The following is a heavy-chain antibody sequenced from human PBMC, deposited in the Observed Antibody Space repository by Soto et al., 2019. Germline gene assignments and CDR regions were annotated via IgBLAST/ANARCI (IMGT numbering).Heavy chain of an antibody. Sequence: GGSLRLSCAASGFTFSSYGMHWVRQAPGKGLEWVAVISYDGSNKYYADSVKGRFTISRDNSKNTLYLQMNSLRAEDTAVYYCAKDRYMITFGGVIASDYYYGMDVWGQGTTVTVSS. CDR1: GFTFSSYG. CDR3: AKDRYMITFGGVIASDYYYGMDV. D-gene: IGHD3-16*02. J-gene: IGHJ6*02. V-gene: IGHV3-30*18. CDR2: ISYDGSNK.